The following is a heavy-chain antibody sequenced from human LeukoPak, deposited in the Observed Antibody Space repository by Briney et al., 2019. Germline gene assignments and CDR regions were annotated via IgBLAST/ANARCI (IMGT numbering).Heavy chain of an antibody. Sequence: GGSLRLSCAASGFTLSSYGMHWIRQAPGKGLEWVAVIWYDVSNKYYADSVKGRFTISRDNSKNTLYLQMNSLRAEDTAVYYCARGRGSYHYYYYYGMDVWGQGTTVTVSS. D-gene: IGHD2-15*01. V-gene: IGHV3-33*01. CDR3: ARGRGSYHYYYYYGMDV. CDR2: IWYDVSNK. J-gene: IGHJ6*02. CDR1: GFTLSSYG.